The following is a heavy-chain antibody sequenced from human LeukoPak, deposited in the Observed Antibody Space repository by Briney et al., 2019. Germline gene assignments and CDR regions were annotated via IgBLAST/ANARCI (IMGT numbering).Heavy chain of an antibody. CDR2: IDPDSGGT. CDR3: ARDRTLLGRIVRGSSLAH. CDR1: GYTFSGFY. D-gene: IGHD3-10*02. Sequence: GASVKVSCKASGYTFSGFYLHWVRQAPGQGLEWMGWIDPDSGGTTYGQKFQGRVTFTRDTSTSTVYMDVTRLTSDDTAVYYCARDRTLLGRIVRGSSLAHWGQGTLVTVSS. J-gene: IGHJ4*02. V-gene: IGHV1-2*02.